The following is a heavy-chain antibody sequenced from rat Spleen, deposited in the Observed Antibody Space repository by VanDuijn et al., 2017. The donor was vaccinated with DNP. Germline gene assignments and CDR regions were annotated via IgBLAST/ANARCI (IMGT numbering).Heavy chain of an antibody. CDR1: GFTFSNYD. CDR2: ISTGGGDT. J-gene: IGHJ4*01. V-gene: IGHV5S23*01. CDR3: ARHRTIMPYYYSMDA. D-gene: IGHD1-12*01. Sequence: EVQLVESGGGLVQPGRSLKLSCAASGFTFSNYDMAWVRQAPTKGLEWVASISTGGGDTYYGDSVKGRFTISRDNAKSTLYLQMDSLRSEDAATYYCARHRTIMPYYYSMDAWGQGASVTVSS.